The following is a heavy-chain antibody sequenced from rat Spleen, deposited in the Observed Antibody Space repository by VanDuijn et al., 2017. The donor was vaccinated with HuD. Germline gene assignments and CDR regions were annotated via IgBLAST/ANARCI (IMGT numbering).Heavy chain of an antibody. Sequence: EVQLVESGGGLVQPGRYLKLSCAASGFTFSNYDMAWVRQVPTKGLEGIASINTGGDNTYYRDSVKGRFTISRDNAKNTQYLQMDSLRSEDTATYYCASQVRFFDYWGQGVMVTVSS. CDR3: ASQVRFFDY. CDR1: GFTFSNYD. J-gene: IGHJ2*01. V-gene: IGHV5S13*01. CDR2: INTGGDNT.